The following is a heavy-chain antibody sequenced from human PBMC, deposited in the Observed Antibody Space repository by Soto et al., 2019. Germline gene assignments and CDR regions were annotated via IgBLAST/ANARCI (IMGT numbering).Heavy chain of an antibody. CDR3: TKDWTSI. CDR2: ISGSGSST. J-gene: IGHJ3*02. D-gene: IGHD1-1*01. CDR1: GFIFGAYS. Sequence: EVQLLASGGGLVQRGGSLKISCAASGFIFGAYSMTCLRQPPGKGLEWVSTISGSGSSTYYIDSVQGRFTISRDNSKNTLYLQMNSLRGEDTAVYYCTKDWTSIWGQGTMVSVSS. V-gene: IGHV3-23*01.